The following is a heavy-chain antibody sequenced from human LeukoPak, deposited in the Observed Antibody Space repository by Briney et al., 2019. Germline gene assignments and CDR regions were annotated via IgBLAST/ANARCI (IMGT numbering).Heavy chain of an antibody. CDR1: GLTFSSYA. CDR3: AKVRGAIQYPYYFDH. CDR2: ISGSGGNT. Sequence: GGCLRLSCAASGLTFSSYAMSWVRQAAGKGLRWVSSISGSGGNTYYADSVKGRFTISRDNSKNTLFLQMNSLRAEDTAVYYCAKVRGAIQYPYYFDHWGQGTLVTVSS. D-gene: IGHD2-21*01. V-gene: IGHV3-23*01. J-gene: IGHJ4*02.